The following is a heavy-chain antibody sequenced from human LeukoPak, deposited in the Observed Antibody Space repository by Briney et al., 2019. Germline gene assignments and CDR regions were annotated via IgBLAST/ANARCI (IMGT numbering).Heavy chain of an antibody. V-gene: IGHV3-53*01. CDR3: AKAPVTTCRGAYCYPFDY. Sequence: SGGSLRLSCAASGFTVSSNYMSWVRQAPGKGLEWVSAISDSGNTYHADSVKGRFTISRDSSKNTLFLRMNRLRPEDAAVYYCAKAPVTTCRGAYCYPFDYWGQGTLVTVSS. CDR2: ISDSGNT. CDR1: GFTVSSNY. J-gene: IGHJ4*02. D-gene: IGHD2-21*01.